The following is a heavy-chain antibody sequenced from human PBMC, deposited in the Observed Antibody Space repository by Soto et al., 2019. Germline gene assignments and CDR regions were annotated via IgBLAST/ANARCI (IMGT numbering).Heavy chain of an antibody. D-gene: IGHD5-18*01. J-gene: IGHJ4*02. V-gene: IGHV3-30-3*01. CDR1: GFTFSSYA. CDR2: ISYDGSNK. Sequence: GGSLRLSCAASGFTFSSYAMHCVRQAPGKGLEWVAVISYDGSNKYYADSVKGRFTISRDNSKNTLYLQMNSLRAEDTAVYYCARDTAMGFDYWGQGTLVTVSS. CDR3: ARDTAMGFDY.